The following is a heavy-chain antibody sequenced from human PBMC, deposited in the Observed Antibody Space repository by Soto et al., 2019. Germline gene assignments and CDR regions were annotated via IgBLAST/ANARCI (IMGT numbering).Heavy chain of an antibody. CDR3: ATSTSVTFDS. J-gene: IGHJ4*02. Sequence: QVQLMESGGGVVQPGKSLRLSCVASGFTFQNHAMNWIRQAPGKGLEWVALIAYDGRTKYSDAVRGRFAVSRDNSKSTQYLQMNSLRPEDTAVYYCATSTSVTFDSWGQGALVIVSS. V-gene: IGHV3-30*09. D-gene: IGHD4-4*01. CDR1: GFTFQNHA. CDR2: IAYDGRTK.